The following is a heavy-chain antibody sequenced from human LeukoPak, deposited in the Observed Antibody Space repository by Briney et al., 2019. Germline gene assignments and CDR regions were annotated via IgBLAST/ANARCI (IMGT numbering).Heavy chain of an antibody. D-gene: IGHD2-2*02. CDR1: GYRFHSYG. CDR3: ARNIGGVVVVPAAIGDDAFDI. Sequence: VSVTVSCQASGYRFHSYGISWVRQAPGQGREGVGWISAYNGNTNYARKLQCRITMTTDTFTSTAYMALRGLRSDDTAVYYCARNIGGVVVVPAAIGDDAFDIWGQGTMVTVSS. V-gene: IGHV1-18*01. CDR2: ISAYNGNT. J-gene: IGHJ3*02.